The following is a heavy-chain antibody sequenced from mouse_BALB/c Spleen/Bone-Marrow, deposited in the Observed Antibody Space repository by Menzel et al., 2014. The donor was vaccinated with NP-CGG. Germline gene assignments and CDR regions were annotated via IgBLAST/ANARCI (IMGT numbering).Heavy chain of an antibody. CDR1: GFNIKDTY. D-gene: IGHD3-2*02. Sequence: VQLQQSGAELVKPGASVKLSCTASGFNIKDTYMHWVKQRPEQGLEWIGRIDPANGNTKSDPKFQGKATMTADTSSNTAYLQLSSLTSEDTAVYCCAREATYAMDYWGQGTSVTVSS. V-gene: IGHV14-3*02. CDR2: IDPANGNT. J-gene: IGHJ4*01. CDR3: AREATYAMDY.